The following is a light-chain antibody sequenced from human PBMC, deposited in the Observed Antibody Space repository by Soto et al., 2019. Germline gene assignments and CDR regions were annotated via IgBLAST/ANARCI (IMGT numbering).Light chain of an antibody. V-gene: IGKV3D-15*01. Sequence: VLTQSPATLSVSPGERATLSCRASENVGTNSAWYQQRPGQPPRLLIYGSSTCATSISATCSVSGSRTEFTLSISCLQSEDSAVYYCQQANNWRLSFDGGTRVEIK. CDR3: QQANNWRLS. CDR2: GSS. J-gene: IGKJ4*01. CDR1: ENVGTN.